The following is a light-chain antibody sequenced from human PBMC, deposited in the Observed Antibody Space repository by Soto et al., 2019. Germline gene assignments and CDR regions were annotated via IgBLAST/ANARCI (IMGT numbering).Light chain of an antibody. Sequence: EIVLIQSPATLSLSPGERATLSFRASQSVSSYLAWYQQKPGQAPRLLIYDASNRATGIPARFSGSGSGTDFTLTISSLEPEDFAVYYCQQRSNWLLTFGGGTKVEIK. J-gene: IGKJ4*01. CDR2: DAS. V-gene: IGKV3-11*01. CDR3: QQRSNWLLT. CDR1: QSVSSY.